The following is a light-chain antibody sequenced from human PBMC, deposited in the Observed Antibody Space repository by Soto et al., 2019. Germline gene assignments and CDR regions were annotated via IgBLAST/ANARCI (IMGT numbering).Light chain of an antibody. CDR1: SIDVGGYNY. CDR3: ISYTSSSTLVV. V-gene: IGLV2-14*01. CDR2: DVS. Sequence: QSALTQPASVSGSPGQSITISCTGTSIDVGGYNYVSWYQQHPGKAPKLMIYDVSNRPSGVSNRFSGSKSGNTASLTISGLQAEDEADYYCISYTSSSTLVVFGGGTKLTVL. J-gene: IGLJ2*01.